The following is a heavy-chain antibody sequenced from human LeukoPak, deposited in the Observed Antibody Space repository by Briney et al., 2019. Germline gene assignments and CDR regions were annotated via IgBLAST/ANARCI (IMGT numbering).Heavy chain of an antibody. D-gene: IGHD3-3*01. Sequence: GGSLRLSCAASGFTFSSYSMNWVRQAPGKGLEWVSSISSRSTYIYHADSVKGRFTISRDNSRDTVYLQMNSLRVEDTAVYYCAKDWRGSDYRGQGTLVTVSS. CDR1: GFTFSSYS. V-gene: IGHV3-21*04. CDR3: AKDWRGSDY. CDR2: ISSRSTYI. J-gene: IGHJ4*02.